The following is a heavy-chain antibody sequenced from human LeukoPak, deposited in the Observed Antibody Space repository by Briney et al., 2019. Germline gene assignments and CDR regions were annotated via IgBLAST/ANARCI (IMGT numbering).Heavy chain of an antibody. CDR2: ISGSGGST. Sequence: GGSLRLSCAASGFTFSSYAMSWVRQAPGKGLEWVSAISGSGGSTYYADSVKGRFTISRDNSKNTLYLQMNSLRAEDTAVYYCARRFLEWFLAFDIWGQGTMVTVSS. D-gene: IGHD3-3*01. CDR3: ARRFLEWFLAFDI. J-gene: IGHJ3*02. V-gene: IGHV3-23*01. CDR1: GFTFSSYA.